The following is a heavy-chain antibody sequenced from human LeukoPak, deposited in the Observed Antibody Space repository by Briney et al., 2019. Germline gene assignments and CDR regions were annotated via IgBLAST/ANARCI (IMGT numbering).Heavy chain of an antibody. CDR1: GFTFSSYG. Sequence: GGSLRLSCVASGFTFSSYGMHWVRQAPGKGLGWVAVISYDGSNKYYADSVKGRFTISRDNSKNTLYPQMNSLRAEDTAVYYCAKGRWSYSSGADYWGQGTLVTVSS. V-gene: IGHV3-30*18. J-gene: IGHJ4*02. D-gene: IGHD6-19*01. CDR3: AKGRWSYSSGADY. CDR2: ISYDGSNK.